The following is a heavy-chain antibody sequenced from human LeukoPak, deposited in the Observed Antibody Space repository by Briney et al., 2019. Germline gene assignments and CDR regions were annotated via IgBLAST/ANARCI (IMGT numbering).Heavy chain of an antibody. CDR1: GFTVSSNY. V-gene: IGHV3-66*01. CDR3: ARASRGDSTYYGMDV. J-gene: IGHJ6*02. D-gene: IGHD4-17*01. CDR2: IYSGGST. Sequence: GGSLRLSCAASGFTVSSNYMSWVRQAPGKGLEWVSVIYSGGSTYYADSVKGRFTFSRDNSKNTLYLQMNSLRAEDTAVYYCARASRGDSTYYGMDVWGQGTTVTVSS.